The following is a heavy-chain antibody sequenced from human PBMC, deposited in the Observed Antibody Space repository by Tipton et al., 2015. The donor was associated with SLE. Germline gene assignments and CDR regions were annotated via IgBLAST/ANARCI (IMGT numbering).Heavy chain of an antibody. CDR1: GGSISGYY. CDR3: ARRRVSHAFDI. CDR2: INHSGST. J-gene: IGHJ3*02. Sequence: TLSLTCTVSGGSISGYYWSWIRQPPGKGLEWIGEINHSGSTNYNPSLKSRVTISVDTSKNQFSLKLSSVTAADTAVYYCARRRVSHAFDIWGQGTMVTVSS. V-gene: IGHV4-34*01. D-gene: IGHD6-13*01.